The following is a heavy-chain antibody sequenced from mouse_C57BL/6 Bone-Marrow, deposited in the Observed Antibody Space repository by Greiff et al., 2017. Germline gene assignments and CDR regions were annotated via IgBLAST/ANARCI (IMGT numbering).Heavy chain of an antibody. Sequence: QVQLQQSGAELVKPGASVKMSCKASGYTFTSYWITWVKQRPGQGLEWIGDIYPGSGSTNYNEKFKSKARLTVDTSSSTAYMQLSSLTSEDSAVYYCARYGGLSPLYYGNYGYWGQGTTLTVSS. J-gene: IGHJ2*01. CDR1: GYTFTSYW. CDR2: IYPGSGST. V-gene: IGHV1-55*01. D-gene: IGHD2-1*01. CDR3: ARYGGLSPLYYGNYGY.